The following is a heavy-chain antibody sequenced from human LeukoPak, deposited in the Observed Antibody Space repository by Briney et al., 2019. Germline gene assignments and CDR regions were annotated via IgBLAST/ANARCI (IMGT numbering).Heavy chain of an antibody. CDR2: IYYSGST. V-gene: IGHV4-59*01. CDR3: AREPFNYMDV. CDR1: GVAISSYY. J-gene: IGHJ6*03. Sequence: SETLSLTCTVSGVAISSYYWSWIRQPPGKGLEWIGYIYYSGSTNYNPSLKSRVTISVDTSRNQFSLKLSSVTAADTAVYYCAREPFNYMDVWGKGTTVTVSS.